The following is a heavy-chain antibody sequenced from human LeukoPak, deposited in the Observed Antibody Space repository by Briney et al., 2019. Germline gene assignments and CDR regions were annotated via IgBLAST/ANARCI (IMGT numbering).Heavy chain of an antibody. D-gene: IGHD2-2*01. CDR3: ARDGVSVVVPAAKDY. Sequence: ASVKVSCKASGYTFTSYGISWVRQAPGQGLEWTGWISAYNGNTNYAQKLQGRVTMTTDTSTSTAYMELRSLRSDDTAVYYCARDGVSVVVPAAKDYWGQGTLVTVSS. CDR1: GYTFTSYG. CDR2: ISAYNGNT. V-gene: IGHV1-18*01. J-gene: IGHJ4*02.